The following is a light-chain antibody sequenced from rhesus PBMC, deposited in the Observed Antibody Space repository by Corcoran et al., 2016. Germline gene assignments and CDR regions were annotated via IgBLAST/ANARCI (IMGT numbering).Light chain of an antibody. CDR3: CSYAGSYTDV. CDR1: SSDIGRYNY. Sequence: QAALTQPRSVSGSPGQSVTISCTGTSSDIGRYNYVSWYQQHPGTAHKFIIYEVSYRPSGVSDRFSGSKSGNTASLTISGLQAEDDADYYCCSYAGSYTDVFGSGTKFTVL. CDR2: EVS. V-gene: IGLV2-32*01. J-gene: IGLJ6*01.